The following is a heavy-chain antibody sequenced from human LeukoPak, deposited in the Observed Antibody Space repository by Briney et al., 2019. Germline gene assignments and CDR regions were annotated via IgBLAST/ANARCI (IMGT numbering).Heavy chain of an antibody. Sequence: SETLSLTCAVYGGSFSGYYWSWIRQPPGKGLEWIGEINHSGSTNYNPSLKSRVTISVDTSKNQFSLKLGSVTAADTAVYYCARLGGVVVAATGNYWGQGTLVTVSS. J-gene: IGHJ4*02. CDR1: GGSFSGYY. CDR2: INHSGST. D-gene: IGHD2-15*01. V-gene: IGHV4-34*01. CDR3: ARLGGVVVAATGNY.